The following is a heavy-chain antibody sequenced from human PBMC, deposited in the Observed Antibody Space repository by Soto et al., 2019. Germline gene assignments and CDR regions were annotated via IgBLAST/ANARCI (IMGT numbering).Heavy chain of an antibody. CDR2: IYYSGST. CDR3: ARDRAVAAAGYNWFDP. V-gene: IGHV4-59*01. J-gene: IGHJ5*02. Sequence: SETLSLTCTVSGGSISSYYWSWIRQPPGKGLEWIGYIYYSGSTNYNPSLKSRVTISVDTSKNQFSLKLSSVTAADTAVYYCARDRAVAAAGYNWFDPWGQGTLVTVSS. D-gene: IGHD6-13*01. CDR1: GGSISSYY.